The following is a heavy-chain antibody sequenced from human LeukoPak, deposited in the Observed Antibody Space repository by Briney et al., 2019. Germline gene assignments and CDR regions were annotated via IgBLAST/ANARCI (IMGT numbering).Heavy chain of an antibody. Sequence: GGSLRLSCAASGFTFSSYGMHWVRQAPGKGLEWVAVISYDGSNKYHADSVKGRFTISRDNSKNTLYLQMNSLRAEDTAVYYCASAEWYYDSSGYYKDWFDPWGQGTLVTVSS. CDR1: GFTFSSYG. CDR2: ISYDGSNK. CDR3: ASAEWYYDSSGYYKDWFDP. D-gene: IGHD3-22*01. J-gene: IGHJ5*01. V-gene: IGHV3-30*19.